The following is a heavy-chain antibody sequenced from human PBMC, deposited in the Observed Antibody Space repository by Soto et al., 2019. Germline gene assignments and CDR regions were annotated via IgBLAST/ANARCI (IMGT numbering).Heavy chain of an antibody. CDR1: GGTFSSYA. D-gene: IGHD2-15*01. V-gene: IGHV1-69*01. CDR3: ARSQGGSSSLDIYDYYYYGMDV. CDR2: IIPIFATA. Sequence: QVQLVQSGAEVKKPGSSVTVSCKAPGGTFSSYAISWVRQAPGQGLEWMGGIIPIFATAKYAQKSQGRVTITADESTSTGYMELSSLRSEDTAVYYCARSQGGSSSLDIYDYYYYGMDVWGQGTTVTVSS. J-gene: IGHJ6*02.